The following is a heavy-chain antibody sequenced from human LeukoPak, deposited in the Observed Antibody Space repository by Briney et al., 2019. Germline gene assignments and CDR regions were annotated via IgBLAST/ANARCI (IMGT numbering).Heavy chain of an antibody. Sequence: PSETLSLTCTVSGGSISSGYYWGWIRQPPGKGLEWIGSIYHSGSTYYNPSLKSRVTISVDTSKNQFSLKLSSVTAADTAVYYCARDGVYSSSRTPDYWGQGTLVTVSS. V-gene: IGHV4-38-2*02. J-gene: IGHJ4*02. D-gene: IGHD6-6*01. CDR3: ARDGVYSSSRTPDY. CDR2: IYHSGST. CDR1: GGSISSGYY.